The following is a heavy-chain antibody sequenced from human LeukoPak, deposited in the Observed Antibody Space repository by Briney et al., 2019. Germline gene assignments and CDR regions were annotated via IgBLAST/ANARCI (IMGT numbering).Heavy chain of an antibody. V-gene: IGHV3-30*02. Sequence: GGSLRLSCVASGFTFHTHGMHWVRQAPGKGLEWLAFTRYDGSKEFYTDSVKGRFTISRDNSKDTLYLQMNSLRVEDTAVYYCAKGVDTHFDFWSGYENWFDPWGQGTLVTVSS. CDR2: TRYDGSKE. CDR1: GFTFHTHG. D-gene: IGHD3-3*01. CDR3: AKGVDTHFDFWSGYENWFDP. J-gene: IGHJ5*02.